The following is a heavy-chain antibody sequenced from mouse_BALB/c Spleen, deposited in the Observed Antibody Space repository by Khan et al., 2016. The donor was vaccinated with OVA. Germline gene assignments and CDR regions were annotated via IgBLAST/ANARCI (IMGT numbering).Heavy chain of an antibody. J-gene: IGHJ3*01. CDR1: GFNIKDYY. V-gene: IGHV14-1*02. CDR3: ARVGDSPWFAY. Sequence: VQLQQSGTELVRPGAFVRLSCKASGFNIKDYYIHWVKQRPEQGLEWIGWIDPENGNTISDPKFQGKASITADTSSNTAYLQLSSLTSEDTAVYYCARVGDSPWFAYWGQGTLVTVSA. D-gene: IGHD2-13*01. CDR2: IDPENGNT.